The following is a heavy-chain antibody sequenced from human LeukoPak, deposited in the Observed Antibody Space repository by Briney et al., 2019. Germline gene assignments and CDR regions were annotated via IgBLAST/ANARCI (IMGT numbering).Heavy chain of an antibody. Sequence: SETLSLTCTVSGGSISSGGYYWSCIRQHPGKGLEWIGYIYYSGSTYYNPSLKSRVTISVDTSKNQFSLKLSSVTAADTAVYYCARDDPLEWLLDWGQGTLVTVSS. CDR1: GGSISSGGYY. J-gene: IGHJ4*02. D-gene: IGHD3-3*01. V-gene: IGHV4-31*03. CDR3: ARDDPLEWLLD. CDR2: IYYSGST.